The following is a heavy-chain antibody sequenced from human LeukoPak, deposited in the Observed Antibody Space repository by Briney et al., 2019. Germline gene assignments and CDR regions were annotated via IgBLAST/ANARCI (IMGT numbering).Heavy chain of an antibody. J-gene: IGHJ6*03. Sequence: GRSLRLSCAASGFNLSDYGMHWVRQPPGKGLEWVAIIWYDATNKYYADSVKGRFTISRDNSKNTMTLQMNSLRAEDTAVYFCAKDRGFSYLDVWGKGTTVTVSS. V-gene: IGHV3-33*06. CDR3: AKDRGFSYLDV. CDR1: GFNLSDYG. D-gene: IGHD3-10*01. CDR2: IWYDATNK.